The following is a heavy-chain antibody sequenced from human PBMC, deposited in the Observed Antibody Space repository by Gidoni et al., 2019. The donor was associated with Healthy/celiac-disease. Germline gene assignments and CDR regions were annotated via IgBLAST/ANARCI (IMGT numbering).Heavy chain of an antibody. Sequence: QVHLPQWGEGLLKPSETLSLTCAMSGPSFRGYYWSWIRQSPGRGLEWIAEITHTGSTNHQPSLRSRVTISVDASKNQFSLQLRSVTAADTAVYYWARGRYHDSSGFPYWGQGTLVTVS. V-gene: IGHV4-34*01. CDR1: GPSFRGYY. CDR3: ARGRYHDSSGFPY. CDR2: ITHTGST. J-gene: IGHJ4*02. D-gene: IGHD3-22*01.